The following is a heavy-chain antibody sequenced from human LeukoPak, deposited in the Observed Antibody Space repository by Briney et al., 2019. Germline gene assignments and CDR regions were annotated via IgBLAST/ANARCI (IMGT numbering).Heavy chain of an antibody. CDR2: IGGSGSTT. CDR3: AKVPHYYDSSGYYAYFDY. CDR1: GFTFSSYA. Sequence: GGSLRLSCAASGFTFSSYAMSWVRQAPGKGLEWVSAIGGSGSTTYYADSVKGRFTISRDNSKNTLYLQMNSLRAEDTAVYYCAKVPHYYDSSGYYAYFDYWGQGTLVTVSS. D-gene: IGHD3-22*01. V-gene: IGHV3-23*01. J-gene: IGHJ4*02.